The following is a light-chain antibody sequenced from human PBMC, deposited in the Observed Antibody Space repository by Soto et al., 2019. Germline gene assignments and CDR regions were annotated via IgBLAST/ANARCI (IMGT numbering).Light chain of an antibody. J-gene: IGKJ2*01. CDR3: HQYDNAPQT. CDR1: QSVASSF. CDR2: GAS. V-gene: IGKV3-20*01. Sequence: IVLTQSPGTLSLSPCKRATLSCRTSQSVASSFLAWYQQKPGQAPRLLIYGASTRATGIPDRFSGSGSGTDFSLTISRLEPEDFAVYYCHQYDNAPQTYGQGTKVDIK.